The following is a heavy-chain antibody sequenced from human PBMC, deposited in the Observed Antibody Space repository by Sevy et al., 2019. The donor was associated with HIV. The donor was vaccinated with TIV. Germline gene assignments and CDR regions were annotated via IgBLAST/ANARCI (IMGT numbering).Heavy chain of an antibody. V-gene: IGHV3-23*01. CDR1: GIAFSTYA. Sequence: GGSLRLSCAASGIAFSTYAMFWVRQAPGKGLEWVSSISASGYSTYYADSVKCRFTLSIDNSRNTLDLQMNSLRADDTAVYYCAKDFSDVYYYDSSATVDYWGQGTLVTVSS. D-gene: IGHD3-22*01. CDR3: AKDFSDVYYYDSSATVDY. J-gene: IGHJ4*02. CDR2: ISASGYST.